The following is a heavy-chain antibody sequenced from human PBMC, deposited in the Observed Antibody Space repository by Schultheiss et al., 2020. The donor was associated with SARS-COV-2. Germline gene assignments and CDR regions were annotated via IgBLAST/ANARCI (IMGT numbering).Heavy chain of an antibody. D-gene: IGHD3-10*01. J-gene: IGHJ6*02. CDR3: ARADYYGSGYYYGMDV. Sequence: SETLSLTCTVSGGSVSSSSYYWGWIRQPPGKGLEWIGYIYYSGSTYYNPSLKSRVTISVDTSKNQFSLKLSSVTAADTAVYYCARADYYGSGYYYGMDVWGQGTTVTVSS. CDR1: GGSVSSSSYY. CDR2: IYYSGST. V-gene: IGHV4-61*01.